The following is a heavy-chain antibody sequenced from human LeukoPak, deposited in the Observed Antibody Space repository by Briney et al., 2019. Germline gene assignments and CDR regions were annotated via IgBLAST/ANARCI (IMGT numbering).Heavy chain of an antibody. CDR3: ARYYDFWSGYGPLGYYYMDV. Sequence: ASVKVSCKASGYTFTSYGISWVRQAPGQGLEWMGWISAYNGNTNYAQKLQGRVTMTTDTSTSTAYMKLRSLRSDDTAVYYCARYYDFWSGYGPLGYYYMDVWGKGTTVTVSS. CDR1: GYTFTSYG. V-gene: IGHV1-18*01. CDR2: ISAYNGNT. D-gene: IGHD3-3*01. J-gene: IGHJ6*03.